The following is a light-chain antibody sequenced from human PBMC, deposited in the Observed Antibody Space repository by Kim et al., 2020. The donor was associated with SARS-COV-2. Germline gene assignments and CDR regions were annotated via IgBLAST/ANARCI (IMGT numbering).Light chain of an antibody. CDR1: QGISNS. CDR2: AAS. J-gene: IGKJ1*01. V-gene: IGKV1-27*01. CDR3: QTYISAPRT. Sequence: PSVVDRVTMTCRASQGISNSLAWYQQRPGKVPQLLIHAASTLQSGVPSRFSGSGSGTDFSLTITSLQPEDVATYYCQTYISAPRTFVQGAKVDIK.